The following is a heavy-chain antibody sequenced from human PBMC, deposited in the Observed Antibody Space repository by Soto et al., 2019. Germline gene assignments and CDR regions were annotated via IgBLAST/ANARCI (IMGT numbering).Heavy chain of an antibody. J-gene: IGHJ6*02. Sequence: SETLSLTCTVSGGSISSHYWSWVRQAPGKGLEWIGHIYYRGSTTYNPSLRSRSTISVDTSNNQSSLKLNSVTTADTAVYYCARDGREASGMDVWGQGTKVTVSS. CDR2: IYYRGST. V-gene: IGHV4-59*11. CDR3: ARDGREASGMDV. D-gene: IGHD1-26*01. CDR1: GGSISSHY.